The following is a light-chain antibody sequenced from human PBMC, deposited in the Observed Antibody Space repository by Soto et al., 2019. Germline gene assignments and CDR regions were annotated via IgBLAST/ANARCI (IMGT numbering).Light chain of an antibody. Sequence: DIPMTQSPSSVSASIGDRVTITCRASQGISTWLAWYQQKPGKAPKLLIYAASNLQGGVPSRFSGSGSGTDFTLTISSLQPEDSAIYFCQQANSFPHTFGQGTKLEI. CDR2: AAS. CDR1: QGISTW. CDR3: QQANSFPHT. J-gene: IGKJ2*01. V-gene: IGKV1-12*01.